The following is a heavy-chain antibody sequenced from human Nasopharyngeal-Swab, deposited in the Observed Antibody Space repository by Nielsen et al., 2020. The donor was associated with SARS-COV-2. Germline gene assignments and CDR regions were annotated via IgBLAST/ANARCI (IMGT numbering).Heavy chain of an antibody. Sequence: WIRQPPGKGLEWIGSIYYSGSTYYNPSLKSRVTISVDTSKNQFSLKLSSVTAADTAVYYCASCSWDNWFDPWGQGTLVTVSS. J-gene: IGHJ5*02. D-gene: IGHD6-13*01. CDR2: IYYSGST. V-gene: IGHV4-39*07. CDR3: ASCSWDNWFDP.